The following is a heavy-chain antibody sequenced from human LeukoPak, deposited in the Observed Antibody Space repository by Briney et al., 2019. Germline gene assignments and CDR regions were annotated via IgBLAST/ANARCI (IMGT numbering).Heavy chain of an antibody. CDR1: GYTFTSYD. J-gene: IGHJ4*02. D-gene: IGHD3-10*01. V-gene: IGHV1-8*01. Sequence: ASVKVSCKASGYTFTSYDINWVRQATGQGLERMGWMNPNSGNIGYAQKFQGRVTMTRNTSISTAYMELSSLRSEDTAVYYCARGNTHFGEDYWGQGTLVTVSS. CDR2: MNPNSGNI. CDR3: ARGNTHFGEDY.